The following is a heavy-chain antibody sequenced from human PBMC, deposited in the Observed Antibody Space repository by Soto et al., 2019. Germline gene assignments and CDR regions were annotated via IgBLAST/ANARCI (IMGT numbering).Heavy chain of an antibody. CDR1: GGTFGSYA. CDR2: IIPIFGTA. D-gene: IGHD2-8*01. CDR3: ARDLPNVLMVYAPGYGMDV. J-gene: IGHJ6*02. Sequence: GASVKVSCKASGGTFGSYAISWVRQAPGQGLEWMGGIIPIFGTANYAQKFQGRVTITADESTSTAYMELSSLRSEDTAVYYCARDLPNVLMVYAPGYGMDVWGQGTTVTVSS. V-gene: IGHV1-69*13.